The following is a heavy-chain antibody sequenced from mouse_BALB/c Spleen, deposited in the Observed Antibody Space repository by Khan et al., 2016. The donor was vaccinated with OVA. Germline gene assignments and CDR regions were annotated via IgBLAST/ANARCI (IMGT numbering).Heavy chain of an antibody. V-gene: IGHV1-7*01. CDR3: VTPVISSAWFTY. CDR1: GYTFANYW. Sequence: QVQLKQSGAELAKPGASVKMSCKASGYTFANYWMHWVKQRPGQGLEWIGYINPSTDYTEYNQKFKDKATLTADKSSSTTYMQLTSLTSEDSALFYCVTPVISSAWFTYWGQGTLVTVSA. CDR2: INPSTDYT. D-gene: IGHD1-1*01. J-gene: IGHJ3*01.